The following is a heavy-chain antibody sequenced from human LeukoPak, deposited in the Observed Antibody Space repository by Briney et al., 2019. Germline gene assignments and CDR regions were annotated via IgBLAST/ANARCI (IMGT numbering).Heavy chain of an antibody. CDR2: MNPNSGNT. D-gene: IGHD5-18*01. V-gene: IGHV1-8*01. Sequence: ASVKVSRKASGYTFTSYDINWVRQATGQGLEWMGWMNPNSGNTGYAQKFQGRVTMTRNTSISTAYMELSSLRSEDTAVYYCASTTAMVFYHYGMDVWGQGTTVTVSS. J-gene: IGHJ6*02. CDR3: ASTTAMVFYHYGMDV. CDR1: GYTFTSYD.